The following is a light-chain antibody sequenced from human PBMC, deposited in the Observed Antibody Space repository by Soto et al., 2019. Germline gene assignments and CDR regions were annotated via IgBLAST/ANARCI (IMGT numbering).Light chain of an antibody. CDR1: QSISLS. V-gene: IGKV1-5*01. Sequence: DIQMTQSPSTLSAFVGDRVTITCRASQSISLSLAWYQQKPGKAPDLLISDASNLERGVPSRFSGSGSGTEFTLTISSLQPDDFATYYCQQSYNAPFSFGPGTKVEIK. CDR2: DAS. J-gene: IGKJ3*01. CDR3: QQSYNAPFS.